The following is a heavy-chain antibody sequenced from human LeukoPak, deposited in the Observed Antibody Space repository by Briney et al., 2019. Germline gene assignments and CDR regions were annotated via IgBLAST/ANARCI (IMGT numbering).Heavy chain of an antibody. CDR3: AKGAFRDQVQGYYYMDV. CDR2: IKQDGSEK. V-gene: IGHV3-7*01. D-gene: IGHD3-10*01. Sequence: GGSLRLSCAASGFTLSSYWTSRVHQAPGKGLEWVANIKQDGSEKYYVDSVKGRVIISRDNAKNSLYLQMNSLRAEDTAVYYCAKGAFRDQVQGYYYMDVWGKGTTVTVSS. CDR1: GFTLSSYW. J-gene: IGHJ6*03.